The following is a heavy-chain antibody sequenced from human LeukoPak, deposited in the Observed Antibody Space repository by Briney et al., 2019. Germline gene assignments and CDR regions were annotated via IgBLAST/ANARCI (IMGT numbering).Heavy chain of an antibody. CDR3: ARGEPGSFDY. CDR2: IGTAGDT. J-gene: IGHJ4*02. D-gene: IGHD1-14*01. V-gene: IGHV3-13*04. CDR1: GFTFSSYD. Sequence: PGGSLILSCAASGFTFSSYDMHWARQATGKGLEWVSAIGTAGDTYYPGSVKGRFTISRENAKNSLYLQMNSLRAGDTAVYYCARGEPGSFDYWGQGTLVTVSS.